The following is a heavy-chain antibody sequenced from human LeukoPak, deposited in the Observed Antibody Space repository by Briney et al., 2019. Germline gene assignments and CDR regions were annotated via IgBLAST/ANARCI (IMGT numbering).Heavy chain of an antibody. D-gene: IGHD1-7*01. CDR3: ARDGTTGYYYYGMDV. Sequence: ASVKVSCKASGYTFTSYGISWVRQAPGQGLEWMGWISAYNGNTNYAQKLQGRVTMTTDTSTSTAYMELRSLRSDDTAVYYCARDGTTGYYYYGMDVWGQGTTVTVSS. J-gene: IGHJ6*02. CDR1: GYTFTSYG. V-gene: IGHV1-18*01. CDR2: ISAYNGNT.